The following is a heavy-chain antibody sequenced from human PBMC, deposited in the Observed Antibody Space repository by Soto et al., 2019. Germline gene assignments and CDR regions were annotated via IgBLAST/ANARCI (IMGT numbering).Heavy chain of an antibody. Sequence: QVQLVQSGAEVKKPGASVKVSCKASAYPFGGYAIGWVRQAPGQGLEWMGWVSAHTGDSGYAQRFQGRVTLTTETSTSTAYMELRGLRSDDTAVYYCARPSTSYGDYGWSLAYWGQGTLVTVSS. CDR2: VSAHTGDS. CDR1: AYPFGGYA. D-gene: IGHD4-17*01. J-gene: IGHJ4*02. CDR3: ARPSTSYGDYGWSLAY. V-gene: IGHV1-18*01.